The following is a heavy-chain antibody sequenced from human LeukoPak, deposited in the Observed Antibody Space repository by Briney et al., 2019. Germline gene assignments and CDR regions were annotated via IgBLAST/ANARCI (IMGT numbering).Heavy chain of an antibody. CDR2: ISYDGSNK. CDR3: AREVVTLDFDY. J-gene: IGHJ4*02. V-gene: IGHV3-30-3*01. D-gene: IGHD4-23*01. Sequence: PGGSLRLSCAASGFTFSSYAMHWVRQAPGKGLEWVAVISYDGSNKYYADSVKGRFTISRDNSKNTLYLQMNSLRAEDTAVYYCAREVVTLDFDYWGQGTLVTVSS. CDR1: GFTFSSYA.